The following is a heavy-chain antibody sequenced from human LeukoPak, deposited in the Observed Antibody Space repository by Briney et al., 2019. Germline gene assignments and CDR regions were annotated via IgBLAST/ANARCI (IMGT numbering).Heavy chain of an antibody. V-gene: IGHV4-34*01. D-gene: IGHD1-7*01. Sequence: SETLSLTCAVYGGSFSGYYWSWIRQPPGKGLEWIGEINHSGSTNYNPSLKSRVTISVDTSKNQFSLKLSSVTAADTAVYYCARGPRYNWNYKGTFDYWGQGTLVTVSS. J-gene: IGHJ4*02. CDR1: GGSFSGYY. CDR3: ARGPRYNWNYKGTFDY. CDR2: INHSGST.